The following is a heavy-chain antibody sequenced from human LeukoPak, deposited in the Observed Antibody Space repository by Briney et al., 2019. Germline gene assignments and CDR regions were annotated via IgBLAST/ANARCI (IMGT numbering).Heavy chain of an antibody. CDR2: IYYSGST. J-gene: IGHJ4*02. CDR3: ARPYGYSSSWYISDYSDY. Sequence: PSQTLSLTCTVSGGSISSSSYYWGWIRQPPGKGLEWIGSIYYSGSTYYNPSLKSRVTISVDTSKNQFPLKLSSVTAADTAVYYCARPYGYSSSWYISDYSDYWGQGTLVTVSS. CDR1: GGSISSSSYY. D-gene: IGHD6-13*01. V-gene: IGHV4-39*01.